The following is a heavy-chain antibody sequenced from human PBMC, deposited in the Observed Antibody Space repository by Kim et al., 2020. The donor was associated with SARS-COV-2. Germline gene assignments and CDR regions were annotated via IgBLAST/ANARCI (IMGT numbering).Heavy chain of an antibody. CDR2: FDPEDGET. CDR3: ATALNPLYDSSGYYYDY. CDR1: GYTLTELS. V-gene: IGHV1-24*01. J-gene: IGHJ4*02. Sequence: ASVKVSCKVSGYTLTELSMHWVRQAPGKGLEWMGGFDPEDGETIYAQKFQGRVTMTEDTSTDTAYMELNSLRSEDTAVYYCATALNPLYDSSGYYYDYWGQGALVTVSS. D-gene: IGHD3-22*01.